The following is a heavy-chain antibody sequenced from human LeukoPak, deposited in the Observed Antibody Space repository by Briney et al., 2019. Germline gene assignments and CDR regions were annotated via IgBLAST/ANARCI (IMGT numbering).Heavy chain of an antibody. CDR2: IYTSGST. CDR1: GGSISSGSYY. D-gene: IGHD5-24*01. J-gene: IGHJ3*02. Sequence: PSQTLSLTCTVSGGSISSGSYYWSWIRQPAGKGLEWIGRIYTSGSTNYNPSLKSRVTISVDTSKNQFSLKLSSVTAADTAVYYCAGEWAGWRWPHLGAFDIWGQGTMVTVSS. V-gene: IGHV4-61*02. CDR3: AGEWAGWRWPHLGAFDI.